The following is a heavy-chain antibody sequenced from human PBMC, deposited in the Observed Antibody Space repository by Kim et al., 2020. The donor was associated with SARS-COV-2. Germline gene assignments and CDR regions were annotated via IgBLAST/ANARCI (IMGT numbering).Heavy chain of an antibody. CDR3: ARDIANLAAAGTADWYFDL. V-gene: IGHV4-31*03. J-gene: IGHJ2*01. CDR2: IYNAGST. D-gene: IGHD6-13*01. CDR1: GGSISSGNYF. Sequence: SETLSLTCTVSGGSISSGNYFWSWIRQHPGKGLEWIGYIYNAGSTYYNPSLKSRVTISMDTSKNQFFLRLSSVTAADTAVYYCARDIANLAAAGTADWYFDLWGRGTLVTVSS.